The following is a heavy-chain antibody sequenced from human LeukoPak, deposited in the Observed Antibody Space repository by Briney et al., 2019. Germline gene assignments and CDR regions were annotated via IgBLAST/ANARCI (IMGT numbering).Heavy chain of an antibody. V-gene: IGHV3-23*01. CDR1: GFTVSSNY. J-gene: IGHJ4*02. Sequence: QSGGSLRLSCAASGFTVSSNYMSWVRQAPGKGLEWVSAISGSGGSTYYADSVKGRFTISRDNSKNTLYPQMNSLRAEDTAVYYCACTPRLAVAGFSGNYWGQGTLVTVSS. CDR2: ISGSGGST. D-gene: IGHD6-19*01. CDR3: ACTPRLAVAGFSGNY.